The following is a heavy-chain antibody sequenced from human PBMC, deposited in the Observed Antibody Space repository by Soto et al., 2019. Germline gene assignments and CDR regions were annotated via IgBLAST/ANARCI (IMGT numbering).Heavy chain of an antibody. Sequence: GGSLRLSCAASGFIFSSYAMTWVRQAPGKGLEWVSLISASGTTTNYADSVKGRFTISRDNSKDTLFLQMNSLGAEDTAMYYCAKRYGDYALNWFDPWGQGTLVTVSS. J-gene: IGHJ5*02. CDR2: ISASGTTT. CDR1: GFIFSSYA. CDR3: AKRYGDYALNWFDP. D-gene: IGHD4-17*01. V-gene: IGHV3-23*01.